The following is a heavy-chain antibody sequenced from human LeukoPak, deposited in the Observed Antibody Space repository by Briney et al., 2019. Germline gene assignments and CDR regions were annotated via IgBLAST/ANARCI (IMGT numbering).Heavy chain of an antibody. D-gene: IGHD2-2*01. Sequence: GGSLRLSCAASGFTFSGSAMHWVRQASGKGLEWVGRIRSKANSYATAYAASVKGRCTISRDDSTHTAYLQMNSLKTEDTAVYYCTRPGPPVVPAAMHGYYYSYMDVWGKGNTVIISS. V-gene: IGHV3-73*01. CDR3: TRPGPPVVPAAMHGYYYSYMDV. CDR1: GFTFSGSA. CDR2: IRSKANSYAT. J-gene: IGHJ6*03.